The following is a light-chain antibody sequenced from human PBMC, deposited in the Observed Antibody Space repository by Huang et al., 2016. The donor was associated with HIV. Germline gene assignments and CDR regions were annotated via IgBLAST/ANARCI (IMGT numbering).Light chain of an antibody. Sequence: EIVMTQSPATLSVSPGERATLSCRASQSVNNNLAWYQQKPGQAPRLLIYGATTRATAVAARFSGSGSGTEFNLTISGLQSEDSAVYYCQQYDNWPPFTFGQGTKLEIK. V-gene: IGKV3-15*01. CDR2: GAT. J-gene: IGKJ2*01. CDR3: QQYDNWPPFT. CDR1: QSVNNN.